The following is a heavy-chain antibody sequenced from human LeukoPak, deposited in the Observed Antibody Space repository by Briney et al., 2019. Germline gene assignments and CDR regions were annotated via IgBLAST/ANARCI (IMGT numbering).Heavy chain of an antibody. Sequence: GGSLRLSCTASGFTISDNYMSWVRQAPGKGLEWVSVMYSGGLTYYLDSVKGRFSTSRDNAKNTLFLQMNSLGVEDTAVYYCARELGSTRSFDYWGQGTLVTVSS. D-gene: IGHD1-26*01. CDR1: GFTISDNY. V-gene: IGHV3-53*01. CDR3: ARELGSTRSFDY. J-gene: IGHJ4*02. CDR2: MYSGGLT.